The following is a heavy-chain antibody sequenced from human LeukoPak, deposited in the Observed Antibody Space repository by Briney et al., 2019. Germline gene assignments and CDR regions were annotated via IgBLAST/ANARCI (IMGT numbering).Heavy chain of an antibody. CDR2: INGDGSHS. CDR1: GFTFSSYW. D-gene: IGHD6-13*01. Sequence: GGSLRLSCAASGFTFSSYWMTWVRQAPGKGLERVADINGDGSHSYCVDSVKGRFTLSRDNAKNSLFLQMNSLRAEDTAVYYCVKNSGWYCLDYWGQGTLVTVSS. CDR3: VKNSGWYCLDY. V-gene: IGHV3-7*03. J-gene: IGHJ4*02.